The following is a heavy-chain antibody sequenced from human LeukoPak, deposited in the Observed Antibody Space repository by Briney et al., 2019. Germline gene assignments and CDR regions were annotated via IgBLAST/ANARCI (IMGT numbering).Heavy chain of an antibody. CDR3: ARHRDYYDS. V-gene: IGHV4-59*08. Sequence: SETLSLTCTVSGGSISSCYWSWIRQPPGKGLEWIGYIYYSGSTNYNPSLKSRVTISVDTSKNQFSLNLTSVTAADTAVYFCARHRDYYDSWGHGTLVTVSS. J-gene: IGHJ4*01. D-gene: IGHD3-22*01. CDR2: IYYSGST. CDR1: GGSISSCY.